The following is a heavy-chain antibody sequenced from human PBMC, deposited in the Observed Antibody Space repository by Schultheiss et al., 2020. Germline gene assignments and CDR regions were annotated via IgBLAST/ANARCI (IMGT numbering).Heavy chain of an antibody. CDR3: ASTGDPYDPYGMDV. CDR2: IYYSGST. J-gene: IGHJ6*02. V-gene: IGHV4-59*01. D-gene: IGHD7-27*01. Sequence: SQTLSLTCTVSGGSISSYYWSWIRQPPGKGLEWIGYIYYSGSTNYNPSLKSRVTISVDTSKNQFSLKLNSVTAADTAVYYCASTGDPYDPYGMDVWGQGTTVTVSS. CDR1: GGSISSYY.